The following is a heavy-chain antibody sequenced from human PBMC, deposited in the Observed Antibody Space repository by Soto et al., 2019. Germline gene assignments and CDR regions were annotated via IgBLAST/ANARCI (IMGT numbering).Heavy chain of an antibody. CDR1: GGSVSSGSYY. CDR2: IYNNGST. D-gene: IGHD1-26*01. Sequence: SETPSLTCSISGGSVSSGSYYWSWIRQPPGKGLEWIGYIYNNGSTNYKSSLKSRVTISVDTSKNQFSLKLSFVTAADTAVYYCARRDPEWELGGGWFDPWGHGTLVTVSS. CDR3: ARRDPEWELGGGWFDP. V-gene: IGHV4-61*01. J-gene: IGHJ5*02.